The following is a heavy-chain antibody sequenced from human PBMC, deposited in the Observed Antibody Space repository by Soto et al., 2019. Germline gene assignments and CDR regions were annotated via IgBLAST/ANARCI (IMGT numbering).Heavy chain of an antibody. V-gene: IGHV3-23*01. J-gene: IGHJ4*02. Sequence: EVQLLESGGGVVQPGGSLILSCAASQFTFSSFAMNWVRQAPGKGLEWVSVLSGDGAVTYYADSVKGRFTISRDNSRNTLYLQMNGLRAGDTAVYYCARLSSTSATDYWGQGTLVTVSS. CDR1: QFTFSSFA. CDR2: LSGDGAVT. D-gene: IGHD2-2*01. CDR3: ARLSSTSATDY.